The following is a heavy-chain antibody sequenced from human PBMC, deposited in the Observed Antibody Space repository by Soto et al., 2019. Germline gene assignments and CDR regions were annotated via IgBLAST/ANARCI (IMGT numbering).Heavy chain of an antibody. CDR1: GFNFDDYA. D-gene: IGHD1-26*01. CDR3: AKELGSGSYYDDNWFDP. CDR2: IRCNGGSI. Sequence: GGSLRLSCAASGFNFDDYAMHWVRQAPGKGLEWVSVIRCNGGSICYADSVKGRFTIYRDNSKNTLYLQMNSLRAEDTAVYYCAKELGSGSYYDDNWFDPWGQGTLVTVSS. J-gene: IGHJ5*02. V-gene: IGHV3-9*01.